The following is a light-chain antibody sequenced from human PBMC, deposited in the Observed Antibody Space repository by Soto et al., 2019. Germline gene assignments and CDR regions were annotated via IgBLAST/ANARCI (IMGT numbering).Light chain of an antibody. CDR2: GAS. CDR3: PQSNDWPRT. CDR1: QSVSSN. Sequence: EIVMTQSPATLSVSPGERATLSCRASQSVSSNLAWYQQKPGQAPRLLIYGASTRATGIPARFSGSGSGTEFTLTISSLQSEDFAVYYCPQSNDWPRTFGQGTRLEI. V-gene: IGKV3-15*01. J-gene: IGKJ5*01.